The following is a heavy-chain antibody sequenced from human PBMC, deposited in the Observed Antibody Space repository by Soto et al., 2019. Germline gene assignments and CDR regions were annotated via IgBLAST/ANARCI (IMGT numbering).Heavy chain of an antibody. D-gene: IGHD2-8*02. CDR1: GFSFSKYA. V-gene: IGHV3-23*01. J-gene: IGHJ3*02. Sequence: GGSLRLSCVASGFSFSKYAMIWVRQAPGKGQEWVSGITGSGGSILVDGRTFYVDSVGGRFTISRDSSQNTVYLQMNSLTAGDTALYYCAKATATGGGAFDICGQGTMVTVSS. CDR2: ITGSGGSILVDGRT. CDR3: AKATATGGGAFDI.